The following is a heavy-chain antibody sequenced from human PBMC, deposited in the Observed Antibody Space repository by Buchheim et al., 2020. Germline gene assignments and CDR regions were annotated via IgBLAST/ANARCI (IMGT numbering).Heavy chain of an antibody. CDR2: ISSSGSTI. Sequence: EVQLVESGGGLVQPGGSLRLSCAASGFTFSSYEMNWVRQAPGKGLEWVSYISSSGSTIYYADSVKGGFTISSDNAKNSMYLQMNSLRAEDTAVYYCASGEQQLVGENYYGMDVWGQGTT. J-gene: IGHJ6*02. CDR1: GFTFSSYE. D-gene: IGHD6-13*01. V-gene: IGHV3-48*03. CDR3: ASGEQQLVGENYYGMDV.